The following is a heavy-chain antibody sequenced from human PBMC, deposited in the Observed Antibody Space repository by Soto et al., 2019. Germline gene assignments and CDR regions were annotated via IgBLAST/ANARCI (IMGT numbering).Heavy chain of an antibody. CDR3: ARTGGGMAARPLEY. J-gene: IGHJ4*02. CDR2: ISAYNGNK. CDR1: GYMFTTYG. D-gene: IGHD6-6*01. Sequence: QVQLMQSGGEVKKPGASVEVSCRTSGYMFTTYGMSWVRQAPGQGLEWMAWISAYNGNKKYAQKFQGRVTMTTDTSTSTVSMELRNLTSDDTGTYFCARTGGGMAARPLEYWGQGTLVTVSS. V-gene: IGHV1-18*04.